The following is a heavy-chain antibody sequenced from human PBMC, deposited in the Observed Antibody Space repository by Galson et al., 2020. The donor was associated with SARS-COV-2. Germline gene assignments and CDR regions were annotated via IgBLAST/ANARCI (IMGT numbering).Heavy chain of an antibody. CDR2: VYFNGSN. CDR1: ARSISTYF. J-gene: IGHJ4*01. CDR3: ARVKRSTMVLVFYFDY. V-gene: IGHV4-59*01. D-gene: IGHD3-10*01. Sequence: SETLSLTCPVSARSISTYFCSWLRLPPENGLGWIGYVYFNGSNTYNPSLKSRVPMAVDTSNTQFSRKLNSVTAADTAVYSWARVKRSTMVLVFYFDYLGHGTLVTGSS.